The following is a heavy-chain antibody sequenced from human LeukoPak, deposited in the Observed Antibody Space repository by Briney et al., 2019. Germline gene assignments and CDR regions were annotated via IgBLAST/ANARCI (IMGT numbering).Heavy chain of an antibody. J-gene: IGHJ6*02. CDR1: DGSINSYY. V-gene: IGHV4-59*01. CDR2: IYYSGST. Sequence: SETLSLTCTVSDGSINSYYWSWIRQPPGKGLEWIGYIYYSGSTNYNPSLKSRVTISVDTSKNQFSLKLSSVTAADTAVYYCARSGSSSSAPYYYYGMDVWGQGTTVTVSS. D-gene: IGHD6-6*01. CDR3: ARSGSSSSAPYYYYGMDV.